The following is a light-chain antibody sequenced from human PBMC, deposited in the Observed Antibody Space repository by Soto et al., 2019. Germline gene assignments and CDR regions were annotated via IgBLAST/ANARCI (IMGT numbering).Light chain of an antibody. V-gene: IGLV2-14*03. J-gene: IGLJ2*01. Sequence: QSALTQPASVSGSPGQSITISCTGTSSDVGGYNYVSWYQQHPGKAPKLMIYDVSNRPSGVSNRFSGSKSGNTASLTISGLQAEDEADYYCCSYTSSSTPVVFGEGPRSPS. CDR3: CSYTSSSTPVV. CDR2: DVS. CDR1: SSDVGGYNY.